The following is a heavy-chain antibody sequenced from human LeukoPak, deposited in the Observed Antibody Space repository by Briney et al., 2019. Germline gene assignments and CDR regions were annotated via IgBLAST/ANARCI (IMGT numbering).Heavy chain of an antibody. CDR1: GFTVITND. CDR3: ARGVEPLAANTLAY. D-gene: IGHD1-14*01. J-gene: IGHJ4*02. Sequence: GGSLRLSCAASGFTVITNDMTWVRQAPGKELEWVSVLYSDGNTKYADSVQGRFTISGDNSKNTLYLEMNSLSPDDTAVYYCARGVEPLAANTLAYWGQGTLVTVSS. V-gene: IGHV3-53*01. CDR2: LYSDGNT.